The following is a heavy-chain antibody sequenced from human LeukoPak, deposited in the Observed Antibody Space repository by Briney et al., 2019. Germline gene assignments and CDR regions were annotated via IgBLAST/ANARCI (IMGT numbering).Heavy chain of an antibody. V-gene: IGHV4-34*01. CDR2: ITHSGST. CDR3: ARVGVYCSGGSCYSGWFDP. Sequence: SETLSLTCAVYGVSFSGYYWSWIRQPPGKGLEWIGEITHSGSTNYNTSLKSRVTISEDTSKNQFSLNLSSVTAADTAVYYCARVGVYCSGGSCYSGWFDPWGQGTLVTVFS. J-gene: IGHJ5*02. CDR1: GVSFSGYY. D-gene: IGHD2-15*01.